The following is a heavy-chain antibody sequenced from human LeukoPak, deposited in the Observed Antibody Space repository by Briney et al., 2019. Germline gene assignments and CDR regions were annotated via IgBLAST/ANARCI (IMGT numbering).Heavy chain of an antibody. D-gene: IGHD6-13*01. J-gene: IGHJ4*02. CDR1: GFTFSDYY. Sequence: PGGSLRLSCAASGFTFSDYYMSWIRQAPGKGLEWVSYISSSGSTIYYADSVKGRFTISRDNAKNSLYLQMNSLRAEDTAVYYCARDSGPNVQQLVPGDWGQGTLVTVSS. CDR3: ARDSGPNVQQLVPGD. CDR2: ISSSGSTI. V-gene: IGHV3-11*04.